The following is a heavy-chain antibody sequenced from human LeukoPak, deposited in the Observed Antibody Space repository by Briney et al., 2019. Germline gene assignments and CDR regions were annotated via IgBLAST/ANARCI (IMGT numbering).Heavy chain of an antibody. V-gene: IGHV1-2*02. CDR1: GYTFTAYN. CDR2: INPNSGGT. J-gene: IGHJ6*02. CDR3: ARVKAPKVELRRHYFYGMDV. Sequence: ASVKVSCKASGYTFTAYNRHWVRQAPGQGLEWMGWINPNSGGTNYAQKFQGRVTMTRDTSITTAYMELTRVRSDDTAVYYCARVKAPKVELRRHYFYGMDVWGQGTTVTVSS. D-gene: IGHD1-7*01.